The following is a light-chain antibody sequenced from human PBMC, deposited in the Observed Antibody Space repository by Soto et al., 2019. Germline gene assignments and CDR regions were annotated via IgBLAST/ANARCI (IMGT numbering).Light chain of an antibody. V-gene: IGLV2-11*01. CDR3: CSYSGSYIYVV. J-gene: IGLJ2*01. CDR1: SSDVGGYNY. Sequence: QSALTQPRSVSGSPGQSVTISCTGTSSDVGGYNYVYWYQQHPGTAPKLMIYDVSKRPSGVPDRFSGSKSGNTASLTITGLHPDDDADDYCCSYSGSYIYVVFGGGTKLTVL. CDR2: DVS.